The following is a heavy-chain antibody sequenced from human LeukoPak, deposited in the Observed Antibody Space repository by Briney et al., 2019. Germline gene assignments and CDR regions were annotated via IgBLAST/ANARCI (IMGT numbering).Heavy chain of an antibody. CDR2: ISAYNGNT. Sequence: GASVKVSCKASGYTFTSYGISWVRQAPARGHEWMGWISAYNGNTNYAQKFQGRVTMTTETSTSTAYMELRSLRSDDTAVYYCARDRGRNSGNNYDSSGYYDYWGQGTLVTVSS. J-gene: IGHJ4*02. V-gene: IGHV1-18*01. CDR1: GYTFTSYG. D-gene: IGHD3-22*01. CDR3: ARDRGRNSGNNYDSSGYYDY.